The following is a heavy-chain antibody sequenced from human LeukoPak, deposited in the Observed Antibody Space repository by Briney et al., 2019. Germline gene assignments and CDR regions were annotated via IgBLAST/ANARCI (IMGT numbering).Heavy chain of an antibody. D-gene: IGHD3-22*01. CDR1: GFTFSDYY. CDR2: ISHTAGTI. V-gene: IGHV3-11*04. Sequence: GGSLRLSCAASGFTFSDYYMSWIRQAPGKGLECVAYISHTAGTIYYADSVKGRFAISRDNAKNSLYLQMNSLRAEDTAVYYCARDSMIVVFNDAFDIWGQGTMVTVSS. J-gene: IGHJ3*02. CDR3: ARDSMIVVFNDAFDI.